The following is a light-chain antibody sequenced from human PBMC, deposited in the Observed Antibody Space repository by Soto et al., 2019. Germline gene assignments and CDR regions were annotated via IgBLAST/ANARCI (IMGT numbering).Light chain of an antibody. J-gene: IGLJ1*01. CDR2: EVN. CDR1: SSDVGGYGY. CDR3: DSYTSSRAYV. V-gene: IGLV2-14*01. Sequence: QSALTQPASVSGSPGQSITISCTGTSSDVGGYGYVSWYQHHPGKAPKLIIYEVNNRPSGVSNRFSGSKSGNTASLTISGLQAEDEADYYCDSYTSSRAYVFGIGTKLTVL.